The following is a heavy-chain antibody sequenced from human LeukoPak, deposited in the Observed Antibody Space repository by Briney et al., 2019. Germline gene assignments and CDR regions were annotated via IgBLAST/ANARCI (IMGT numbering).Heavy chain of an antibody. CDR1: GFTLSTYN. CDR3: ARDWGSRSWDPFDY. CDR2: ISTSSSYI. D-gene: IGHD3-16*01. V-gene: IGHV3-21*01. J-gene: IGHJ4*02. Sequence: GGSLRLSCAASGFTLSTYNMKWVRQAPRKGLEWVSSISTSSSYIYYADSVKGRFTISRDNARKSLYLQMNSLRAEDTAVYYCARDWGSRSWDPFDYWGQGTLVTVSS.